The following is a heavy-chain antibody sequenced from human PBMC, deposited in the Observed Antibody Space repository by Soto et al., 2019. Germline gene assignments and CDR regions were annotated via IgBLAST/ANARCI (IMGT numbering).Heavy chain of an antibody. CDR3: ARVAAAGTIYLYYYYGMDV. D-gene: IGHD6-13*01. J-gene: IGHJ6*02. V-gene: IGHV3-11*06. Sequence: PGGSLRLSCAASGFTFSDYYMSWIRQAPGKGLEWVSYISSSSSYTNYADSVKGRFTISRDNAKNSLYLQMNSLRAEDTAVYYCARVAAAGTIYLYYYYGMDVWGQGTTVTVSS. CDR1: GFTFSDYY. CDR2: ISSSSSYT.